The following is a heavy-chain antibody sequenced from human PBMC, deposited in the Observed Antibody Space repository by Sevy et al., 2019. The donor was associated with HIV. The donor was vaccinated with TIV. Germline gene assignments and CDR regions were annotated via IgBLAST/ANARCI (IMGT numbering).Heavy chain of an antibody. CDR2: ISGSGSGV. V-gene: IGHV3-11*01. J-gene: IGHJ4*02. CDR3: ARVTTVATMVDF. Sequence: GGYLRLSCAASGFSFSDYYMSWMRQAPGKGLEWVSYISGSGSGVFYADSVKGRATISRDNAKNSLYLQLSSLRVDETAVYYCARVTTVATMVDFWGQGTLVTVSS. CDR1: GFSFSDYY. D-gene: IGHD5-12*01.